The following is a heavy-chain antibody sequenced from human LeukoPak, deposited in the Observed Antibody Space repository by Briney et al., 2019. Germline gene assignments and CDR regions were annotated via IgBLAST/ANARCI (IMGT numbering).Heavy chain of an antibody. D-gene: IGHD5-24*01. CDR2: CSSSSSYI. Sequence: PGGSLRLSCAASGVTFSSYSMSWVPQAPGKGLGWVSSCSSSSSYIYCADSVKGRFTMYRDNAKNSLHLQMNSLRAEDTAVYYWARGWPFDYWGQGTLVTVSS. J-gene: IGHJ4*02. V-gene: IGHV3-21*01. CDR3: ARGWPFDY. CDR1: GVTFSSYS.